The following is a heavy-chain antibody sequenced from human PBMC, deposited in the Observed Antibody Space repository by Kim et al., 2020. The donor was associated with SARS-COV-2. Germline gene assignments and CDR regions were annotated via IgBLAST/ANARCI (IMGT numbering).Heavy chain of an antibody. J-gene: IGHJ4*02. D-gene: IGHD5-18*01. Sequence: SETLSLTCAVYDGSLSGHYWTWLRQPPGKGLEWIGEINHGGSTNYNSSLKSRVTISLDTSKNQFSLSLNFVTAADTAVYYCTRGGYSYAHEYWGQGILVTVSS. V-gene: IGHV4-34*01. CDR1: DGSLSGHY. CDR2: INHGGST. CDR3: TRGGYSYAHEY.